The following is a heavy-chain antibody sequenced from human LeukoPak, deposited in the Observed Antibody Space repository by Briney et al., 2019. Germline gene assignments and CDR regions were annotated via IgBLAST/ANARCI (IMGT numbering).Heavy chain of an antibody. D-gene: IGHD2-21*02. J-gene: IGHJ4*02. Sequence: ASVKVSCKVSGRSLSELSMHWVRQAPGQGLEWMGGFDPVDSEAVYAQRLQGRLTMTDDTSTDTAYMELSSLRSEDTAVYYCATERDSALDFWGQGTLVTVSS. CDR2: FDPVDSEA. V-gene: IGHV1-24*01. CDR3: ATERDSALDF. CDR1: GRSLSELS.